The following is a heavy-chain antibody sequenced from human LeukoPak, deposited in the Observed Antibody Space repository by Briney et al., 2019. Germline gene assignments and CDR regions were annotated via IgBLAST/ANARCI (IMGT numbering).Heavy chain of an antibody. CDR2: INPNSGGT. CDR3: ARDPREVYYGMDV. Sequence: ASVKVSCKASGYTFTGYYMHWVRQAPGQGLEWMGWINPNSGGTNYAQKFQGRVTMTRDTSISTAYMELSRLRSDDTTVYYCARDPREVYYGMDVWGQGTTVTVSS. J-gene: IGHJ6*02. CDR1: GYTFTGYY. V-gene: IGHV1-2*02.